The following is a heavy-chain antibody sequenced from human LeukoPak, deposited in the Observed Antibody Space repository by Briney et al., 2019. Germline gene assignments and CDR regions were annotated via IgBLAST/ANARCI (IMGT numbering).Heavy chain of an antibody. CDR1: GGSISSHY. CDR3: ARGSWSGSYYMDV. D-gene: IGHD3-3*01. V-gene: IGHV4-59*11. J-gene: IGHJ6*03. Sequence: SETLSLTCTVSGGSISSHYWSWIRQPPGKGLEWIGYIYYSGSTNYNPSLKSRVTISVETSKNQFSPKLSSVTAADTAVYYCARGSWSGSYYMDVWGKGTTVTVSS. CDR2: IYYSGST.